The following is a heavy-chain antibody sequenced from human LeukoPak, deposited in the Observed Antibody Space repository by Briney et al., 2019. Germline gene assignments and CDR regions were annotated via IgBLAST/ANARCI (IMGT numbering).Heavy chain of an antibody. D-gene: IGHD3-16*01. Sequence: GGSLRLSCAASGFTFSSYSMNWVRQAPGKGLEWVSSISSSSSYIYYADSVKGRFTISRDNAKNSLYLQMNSLRAEDTAVYYCARASVWPDFSSQPDYWGQGTLVTVSS. J-gene: IGHJ4*02. V-gene: IGHV3-21*01. CDR3: ARASVWPDFSSQPDY. CDR2: ISSSSSYI. CDR1: GFTFSSYS.